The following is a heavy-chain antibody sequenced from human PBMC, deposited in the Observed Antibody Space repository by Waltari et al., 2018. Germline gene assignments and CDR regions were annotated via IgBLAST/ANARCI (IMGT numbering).Heavy chain of an antibody. CDR3: ARAERYCSGGSCYSHDAFDI. CDR2: SYYSGST. J-gene: IGHJ3*02. D-gene: IGHD2-15*01. V-gene: IGHV4-39*01. CDR1: GGSISSSSYY. Sequence: QLQLQESGPGLVKPSETLSLTCTVSGGSISSSSYYWGWIRQPPGKGLEWIGSSYYSGSTYYNPSLKSRVTISGDTSKNQFSLKLSSVTAADTAVYYCARAERYCSGGSCYSHDAFDIWGQGTMVTVSS.